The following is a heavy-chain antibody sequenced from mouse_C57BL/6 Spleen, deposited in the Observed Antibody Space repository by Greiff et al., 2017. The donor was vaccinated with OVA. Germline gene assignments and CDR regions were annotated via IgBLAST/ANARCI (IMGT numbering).Heavy chain of an antibody. CDR3: ARYYGSGDY. CDR1: GYAFSSSW. D-gene: IGHD1-2*01. Sequence: VQLQESGPELVKPGASVKISCKASGYAFSSSWMNWVKQRPGKGLEWIGRIYPGDGDTNYNGKFKGKATLTADKSSSTAYMQLSSLTSEDSAVYFCARYYGSGDYWGQGTSVTVSS. CDR2: IYPGDGDT. J-gene: IGHJ4*01. V-gene: IGHV1-82*01.